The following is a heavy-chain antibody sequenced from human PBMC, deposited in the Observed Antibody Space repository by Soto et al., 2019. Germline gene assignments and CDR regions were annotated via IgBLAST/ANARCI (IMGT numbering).Heavy chain of an antibody. CDR3: TRHALQYCGGDCYLLPYFDL. J-gene: IGHJ2*01. CDR2: IRSKANNYAT. CDR1: GFTFSGSA. V-gene: IGHV3-73*02. D-gene: IGHD2-21*02. Sequence: EVQLVESGGGLVQPGGSLKLSCAASGFTFSGSAMHWVRQASGKGLEWIGRIRSKANNYATLYAASGKGRFTIYSDDSKITAHLQMNSLKTEVTALYYCTRHALQYCGGDCYLLPYFDLWGRGTLVTVSS.